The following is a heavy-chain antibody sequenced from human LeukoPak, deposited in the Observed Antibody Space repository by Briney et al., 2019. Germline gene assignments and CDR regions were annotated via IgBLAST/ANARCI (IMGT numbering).Heavy chain of an antibody. CDR3: ARAGPGDWFDP. V-gene: IGHV4-31*03. J-gene: IGHJ5*02. CDR1: GGSISSGGYY. CDR2: IHYSGST. D-gene: IGHD3-10*01. Sequence: SETLSLTCTVSGGSISSGGYYWSWIRQHPGKGLEWIGYIHYSGSTYYNPSLKSRVTISVDTSKNQFSLKLSSVTAADTAVYYCARAGPGDWFDPWGQGTLVTVSS.